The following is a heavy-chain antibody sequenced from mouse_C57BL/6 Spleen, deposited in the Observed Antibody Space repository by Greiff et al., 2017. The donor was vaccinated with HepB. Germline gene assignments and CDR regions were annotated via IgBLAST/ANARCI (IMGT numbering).Heavy chain of an antibody. J-gene: IGHJ2*01. CDR1: GYSITSGYY. CDR3: ARDRGLLDY. V-gene: IGHV3-6*01. Sequence: EVKLQESGPGLVKPSQSLSLTCSVTGYSITSGYYWNWIRQFPGNKLEWMGYISYDGSNNYNPSLKNRISITRDTSKNQFFLKLNSVTTEDTATYYCARDRGLLDYWGQSTTLTVSS. D-gene: IGHD2-4*01. CDR2: ISYDGSN.